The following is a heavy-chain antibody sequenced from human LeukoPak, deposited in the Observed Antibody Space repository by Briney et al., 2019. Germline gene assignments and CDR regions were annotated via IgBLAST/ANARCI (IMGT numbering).Heavy chain of an antibody. V-gene: IGHV1-2*02. CDR1: GYTFTGYY. CDR2: INPNSGGT. D-gene: IGHD3/OR15-3a*01. Sequence: GASVKVSCKASGYTFTGYYMHWVRQAPGQGLEWMGWINPNSGGTNYAQKFQGRVTITADESTSTAYMELSSLRSEDTAVYYCARFGLGGEGIYAFDIWGQGTMVTVSS. J-gene: IGHJ3*02. CDR3: ARFGLGGEGIYAFDI.